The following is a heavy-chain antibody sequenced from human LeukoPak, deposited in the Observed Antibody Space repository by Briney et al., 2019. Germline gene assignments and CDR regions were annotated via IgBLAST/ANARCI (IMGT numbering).Heavy chain of an antibody. Sequence: PGGSLRLSCAASGFSFSSYSMNWVRQAPGKGLDWVSSISSSSSYIYYADSVKGRFTISRDNAKTSLYLQMNSLRAEDPAVYYCARAPAAPFYYFDYWGQGTLVTVSS. V-gene: IGHV3-21*01. CDR3: ARAPAAPFYYFDY. CDR1: GFSFSSYS. D-gene: IGHD6-13*01. CDR2: ISSSSSYI. J-gene: IGHJ4*02.